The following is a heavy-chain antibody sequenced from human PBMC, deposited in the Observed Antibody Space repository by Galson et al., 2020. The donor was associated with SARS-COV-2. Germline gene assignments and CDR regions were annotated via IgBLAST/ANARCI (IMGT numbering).Heavy chain of an antibody. J-gene: IGHJ4*02. CDR1: GFTFDDYA. Sequence: GGYLRLSCAASGFTFDDYAMHWVRQAPGKGLEWVSGLSWNSGSIGYADSVKGRFTISRDNAKNSLYLQMNSLRAEDTALYYCAKDIGYSSGCIDYWGQGTLVTVSS. V-gene: IGHV3-9*01. CDR3: AKDIGYSSGCIDY. CDR2: LSWNSGSI. D-gene: IGHD6-19*01.